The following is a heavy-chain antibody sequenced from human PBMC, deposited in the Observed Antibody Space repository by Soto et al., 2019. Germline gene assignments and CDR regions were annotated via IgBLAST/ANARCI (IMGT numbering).Heavy chain of an antibody. J-gene: IGHJ4*02. CDR2: TYYRSNWRH. V-gene: IGHV6-1*01. D-gene: IGHD6-19*01. CDR3: ARGVAGSGFDL. Sequence: SQTLSLTFAISGDRVSSNTAAWNWIRSSQSRGLEWLGRTYYRSNWRHDYAVSVKSRITVNPDTSKTHFSLQLNSVTPDDTAVYYCARGVAGSGFDLWGQGTLVTVSS. CDR1: GDRVSSNTAA.